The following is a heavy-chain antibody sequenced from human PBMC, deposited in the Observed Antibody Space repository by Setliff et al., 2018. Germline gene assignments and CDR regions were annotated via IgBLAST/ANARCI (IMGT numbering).Heavy chain of an antibody. CDR3: ARDRQYCTSLSCLNSYFYYYAMDF. Sequence: PSETLSLTCAVYGGSFSDYYWNWIRQPPGKGLEWIGEISHSGSTNYNPSLKSRVTISVDTSRNQFSLKLNSVTAADTAVYYCARDRQYCTSLSCLNSYFYYYAMDFWGQGTTVTVSS. D-gene: IGHD2-8*01. CDR2: ISHSGST. CDR1: GGSFSDYY. V-gene: IGHV4-34*01. J-gene: IGHJ6*02.